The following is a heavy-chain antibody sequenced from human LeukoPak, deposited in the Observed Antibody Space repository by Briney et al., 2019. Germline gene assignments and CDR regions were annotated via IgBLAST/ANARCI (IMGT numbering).Heavy chain of an antibody. Sequence: KSSETLSLTCTVSGGSITTYYLNWVRQPPGKGLEWIGSIYYSGSTYYNPSLKSRVTISVDTFKNKFSLKLTSVTAADTAVYYCARLKAAAGADRLSMDVWGQGTTVTVSS. J-gene: IGHJ6*02. CDR2: IYYSGST. D-gene: IGHD6-13*01. CDR3: ARLKAAAGADRLSMDV. CDR1: GGSITTYY. V-gene: IGHV4-59*12.